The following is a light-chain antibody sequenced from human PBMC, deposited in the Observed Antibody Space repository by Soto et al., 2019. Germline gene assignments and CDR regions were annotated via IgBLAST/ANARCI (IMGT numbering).Light chain of an antibody. J-gene: IGKJ1*01. CDR3: QQYGSSPWP. V-gene: IGKV3-20*01. Sequence: EIVLTQSPGTLSLSPGERATLSCRASQSISSSYLAWYQQKPGQAPRLLIYGASSRATGIPDRFSGSGSGTDFPLTISRLEPEDFAVYYCQQYGSSPWPFGQGTK. CDR2: GAS. CDR1: QSISSSY.